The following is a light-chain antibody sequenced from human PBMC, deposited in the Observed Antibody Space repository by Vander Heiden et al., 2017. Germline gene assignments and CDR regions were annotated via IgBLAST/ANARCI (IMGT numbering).Light chain of an antibody. V-gene: IGLV3-1*01. Sequence: YESTQPPSVSVSPGQTASITCSGDKLGNKYVCWYQRRAGQSPVMIIYEDSKRPSGIPERFSASNSGNTATLTISGTQAMDEADYFCQAWDSSSDYVFGSGTKVTVL. CDR2: EDS. CDR1: KLGNKY. CDR3: QAWDSSSDYV. J-gene: IGLJ1*01.